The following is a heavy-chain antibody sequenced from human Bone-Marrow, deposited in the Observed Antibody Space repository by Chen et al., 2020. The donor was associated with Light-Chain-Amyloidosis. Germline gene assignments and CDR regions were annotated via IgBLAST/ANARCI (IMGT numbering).Heavy chain of an antibody. J-gene: IGHJ4*02. CDR2: IYFNGGT. D-gene: IGHD1-26*01. CDR1: RDPFIRSSYY. Sequence: QLQLHDSGPGLLRPSETLSLTCNVPRDPFIRSSYYWAWFRQSHGRGLEWIGSIYFNGGTYYNPSLKSRVNLSVDTSKSQFSINLRSLTATDTAVYFCARGSGWREGLYWGPGTLVTVSS. V-gene: IGHV4-39*01. CDR3: ARGSGWREGLY.